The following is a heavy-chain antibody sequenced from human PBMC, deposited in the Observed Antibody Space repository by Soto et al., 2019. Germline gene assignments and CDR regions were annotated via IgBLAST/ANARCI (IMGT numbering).Heavy chain of an antibody. Sequence: GGSLRLSCAASGFTFSIYAMTWVRQAPGKGLEWVSAISASGGNTYNADSVKGRFTISRDNSKNTLYLHMNSLRAEDTAIYYCAKVWIPRSWGFDSWGQGTLVTVSS. V-gene: IGHV3-23*01. J-gene: IGHJ4*02. CDR3: AKVWIPRSWGFDS. CDR1: GFTFSIYA. D-gene: IGHD1-1*01. CDR2: ISASGGNT.